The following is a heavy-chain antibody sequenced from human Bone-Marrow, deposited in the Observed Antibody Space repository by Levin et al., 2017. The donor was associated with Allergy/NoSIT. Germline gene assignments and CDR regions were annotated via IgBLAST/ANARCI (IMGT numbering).Heavy chain of an antibody. V-gene: IGHV3-30*18. CDR1: GFTFNSHG. Sequence: GESLKISCATSGFTFNSHGMHWVRQAPGKGLEWVAVISFDGSNKYYVDSVKGRFTISRDNSKSTLYLQMNSLRAEDTAVYYCVKDQGTHEGYYYGLDVWGQGTTVTVSS. CDR2: ISFDGSNK. CDR3: VKDQGTHEGYYYGLDV. J-gene: IGHJ6*02.